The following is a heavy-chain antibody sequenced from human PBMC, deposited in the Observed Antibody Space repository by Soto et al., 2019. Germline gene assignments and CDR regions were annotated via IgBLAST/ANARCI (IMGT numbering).Heavy chain of an antibody. V-gene: IGHV4-59*01. J-gene: IGHJ3*02. CDR1: GGSISSYY. CDR2: IYYRGTT. D-gene: IGHD2-15*01. CDR3: ASQRLYGSGGSCYPGWSFDAFDI. Sequence: SETLSLTCTVSGGSISSYYWSWIRQAPGKGLEWIGYIYYRGTTNYNPSLKSRVTISVDTSKNQFSLKLSSVTAADTAVYYCASQRLYGSGGSCYPGWSFDAFDIWGQGTMVTVSS.